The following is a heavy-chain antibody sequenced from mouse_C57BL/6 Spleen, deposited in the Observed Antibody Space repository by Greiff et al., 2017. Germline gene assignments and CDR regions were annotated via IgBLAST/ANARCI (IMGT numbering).Heavy chain of an antibody. J-gene: IGHJ3*01. V-gene: IGHV1-69*01. CDR3: ARERASWFAY. CDR1: GYTFTSYW. CDR2: IDPSDSYT. D-gene: IGHD3-3*01. Sequence: QVQLKQPGAELVMPGASVKLSCKASGYTFTSYWMHWVKQRPGQGLEWIGEIDPSDSYTNYNQKFKGKSTLTVDKSSSTAYMQLSSLTSEDSAVYYWARERASWFAYWGQGTLVTVSA.